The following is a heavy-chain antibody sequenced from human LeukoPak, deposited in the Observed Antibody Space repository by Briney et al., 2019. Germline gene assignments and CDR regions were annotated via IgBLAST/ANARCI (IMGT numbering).Heavy chain of an antibody. CDR1: GFTFDTYS. Sequence: GGSLRLSCAASGFTFDTYSMNWVRQAPGKGLEWVSYISSSSSTIYYADSVKGRFTISRDNAKNSLYLQMNSLRAEDTAVYYCARDTRGESDYWGQGTLVTVSS. J-gene: IGHJ4*02. CDR2: ISSSSSTI. D-gene: IGHD2-2*01. CDR3: ARDTRGESDY. V-gene: IGHV3-48*04.